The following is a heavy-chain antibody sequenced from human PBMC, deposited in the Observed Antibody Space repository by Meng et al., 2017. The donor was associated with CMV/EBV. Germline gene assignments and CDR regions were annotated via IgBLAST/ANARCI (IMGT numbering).Heavy chain of an antibody. Sequence: GGSLRLSCAASGFTFSSYWMSWVRQAPGKGLEWVANIKQDGSEKYYVDSVKGRFTISRDNAKNSLYLQMNSLRAEDTAVYYCARAETYYYDSSGYWGYWGQGMLVTVSS. V-gene: IGHV3-7*01. CDR3: ARAETYYYDSSGYWGY. CDR2: IKQDGSEK. J-gene: IGHJ4*02. D-gene: IGHD3-22*01. CDR1: GFTFSSYW.